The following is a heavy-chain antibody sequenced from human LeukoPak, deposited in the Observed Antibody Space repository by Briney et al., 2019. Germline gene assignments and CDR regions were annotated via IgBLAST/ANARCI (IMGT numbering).Heavy chain of an antibody. Sequence: PGGSLRLSCAASGFTVSSNYMSWVRQAPGKGLEWVSVIYRGGSKDYGDSVKGRFTISRDNSKNTLYLQMNSLRAEGTAIYYCARIFYYGSVNNWFDPWGQGTLVTVSS. D-gene: IGHD3-10*01. V-gene: IGHV3-53*01. CDR2: IYRGGSK. CDR3: ARIFYYGSVNNWFDP. CDR1: GFTVSSNY. J-gene: IGHJ5*02.